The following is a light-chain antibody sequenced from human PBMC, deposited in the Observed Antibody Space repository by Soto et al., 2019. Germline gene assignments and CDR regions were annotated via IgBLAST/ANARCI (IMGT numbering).Light chain of an antibody. V-gene: IGKV3-15*01. Sequence: EIVMTQSPATLSVSPGERATLSCRASQSVSSNLAWYQQKPGQTPRLLIYGASTRATGIPARFSGSGSGTEFILTIISLQYEDFAVYYCQQYDNWPRTFVQGTKVEIK. J-gene: IGKJ1*01. CDR3: QQYDNWPRT. CDR2: GAS. CDR1: QSVSSN.